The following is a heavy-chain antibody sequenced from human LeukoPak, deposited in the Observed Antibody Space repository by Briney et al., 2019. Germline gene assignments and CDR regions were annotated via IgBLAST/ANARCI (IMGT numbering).Heavy chain of an antibody. V-gene: IGHV1-46*01. CDR2: INPSVGST. CDR1: GYTFTSYY. CDR3: ARDDGDY. Sequence: ASVKVSCKASGYTFTSYYMHWVRQAPGQGLEWMGIINPSVGSTSYAQKLQGRLTMTTDTSSSTAYMELRSLRSDDTAVYYCARDDGDYWGQGTLVTVSS. J-gene: IGHJ4*02.